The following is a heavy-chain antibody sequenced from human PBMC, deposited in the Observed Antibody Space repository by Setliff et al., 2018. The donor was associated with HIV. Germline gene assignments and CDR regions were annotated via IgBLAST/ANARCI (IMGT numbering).Heavy chain of an antibody. D-gene: IGHD6-19*01. CDR1: GYTFTNSD. J-gene: IGHJ6*03. V-gene: IGHV1-8*02. CDR3: ARGAWYTSGWYSSRYMDV. CDR2: MNPNSGNT. Sequence: ASVKVSCKASGYTFTNSDINWVRQATGQGLEWMGWMNPNSGNTGYAQKFQGRVIMTRNTSITTAYMELGSLRSDDTAVYYCARGAWYTSGWYSSRYMDVWGKGTTVTVSS.